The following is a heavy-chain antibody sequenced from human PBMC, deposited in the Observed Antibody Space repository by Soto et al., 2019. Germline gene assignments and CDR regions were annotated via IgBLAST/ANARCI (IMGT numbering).Heavy chain of an antibody. Sequence: SETLSLTCTVSGDSISRGNKYLSWIRQPPGKGLEWIGYIFSSGTTYYNPSLKSRLTMSLDASQNQFSLKLNSLTDADTAVYFCARVPSPFDYYYAMDVWGQGTTVTVS. J-gene: IGHJ6*02. V-gene: IGHV4-30-4*01. CDR1: GDSISRGNKY. CDR2: IFSSGTT. CDR3: ARVPSPFDYYYAMDV. D-gene: IGHD3-16*01.